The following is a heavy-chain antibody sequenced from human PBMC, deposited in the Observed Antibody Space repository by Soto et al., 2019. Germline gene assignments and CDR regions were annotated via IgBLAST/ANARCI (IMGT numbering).Heavy chain of an antibody. J-gene: IGHJ4*02. D-gene: IGHD3-22*01. CDR3: ARDWSRYYDSSGLMWFY. CDR1: GYTFTSYG. Sequence: ASVTVSCKASGYTFTSYGISWVRQAPGQGLEWVGWISAHNGDTRYAQNLQGRITMTTDTFTNTAYMELTSLTSDDTAVYYCARDWSRYYDSSGLMWFYWGQGTLVTVSS. CDR2: ISAHNGDT. V-gene: IGHV1-18*01.